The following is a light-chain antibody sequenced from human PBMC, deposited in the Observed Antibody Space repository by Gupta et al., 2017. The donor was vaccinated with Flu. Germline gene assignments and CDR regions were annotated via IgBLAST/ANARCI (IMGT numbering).Light chain of an antibody. CDR2: AAS. V-gene: IGKV1-39*01. CDR1: QSISSY. CDR3: QHSDSTPGT. Sequence: DIQMTQSPSSLSASVGDRVTIPYRASQSISSYLNWYQQKPGKAPKLLIYAASRVQSGVPSRFSGSGSGTDFTLTISRLQPEDFANYYCQHSDSTPGTFGQGTKVEIK. J-gene: IGKJ1*01.